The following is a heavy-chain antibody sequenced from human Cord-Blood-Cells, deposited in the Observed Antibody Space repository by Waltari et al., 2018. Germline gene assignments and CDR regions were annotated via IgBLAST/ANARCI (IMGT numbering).Heavy chain of an antibody. V-gene: IGHV1-2*02. Sequence: QVQLLHSGAAVKKPGASVTVHLRDSVYPFTGSYISWVCLPHGQGLEWMGWINPNSGGTNYSQKFQGRVTMTRDTSISTAYMGLSRLRSDDTAVYYCARANLRIAARPTNWYFDLWGRGTLVTVSS. CDR3: ARANLRIAARPTNWYFDL. D-gene: IGHD6-6*01. CDR2: INPNSGGT. CDR1: VYPFTGSY. J-gene: IGHJ2*01.